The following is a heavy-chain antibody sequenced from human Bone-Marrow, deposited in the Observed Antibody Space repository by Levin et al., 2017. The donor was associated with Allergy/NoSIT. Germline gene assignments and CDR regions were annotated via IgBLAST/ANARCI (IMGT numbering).Heavy chain of an antibody. CDR1: GYTFSDYD. J-gene: IGHJ5*02. CDR3: ARVHGASWFGP. D-gene: IGHD3-16*01. V-gene: IGHV1-8*01. Sequence: RGESLKISCKASSGYTFSDYDINWVRQASGQGLEWMGWINFNSGNTGYAQKFQGRVTMTRDTSINTAYMEVSSLMSDDTAVYFCARVHGASWFGPWGQGTLITVSS. CDR2: INFNSGNT.